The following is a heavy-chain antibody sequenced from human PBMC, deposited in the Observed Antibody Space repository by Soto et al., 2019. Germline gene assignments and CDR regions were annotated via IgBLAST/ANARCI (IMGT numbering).Heavy chain of an antibody. J-gene: IGHJ4*02. CDR3: AREGSYSAYNFAHGIQLWSFDF. D-gene: IGHD5-12*01. CDR2: IFSSGST. V-gene: IGHV4-4*07. CDR1: GGSIDTFY. Sequence: SETLSLTCTVSGGSIDTFYWSWVRQPAGKGLEWIGRIFSSGSTSFNPSLESRVAMSVDTSKNHFSLNLSSVTAADMAVYYCAREGSYSAYNFAHGIQLWSFDFWGQGALVTASS.